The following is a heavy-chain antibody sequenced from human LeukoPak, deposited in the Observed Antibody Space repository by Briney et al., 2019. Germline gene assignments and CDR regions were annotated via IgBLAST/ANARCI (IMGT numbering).Heavy chain of an antibody. Sequence: PSETLSLTCTVSGGSISSSSYYWGWIRQPPGKGLEWIGSIYYSGSTYYNPSLKSRVTISVDTSKNQFSLKLSSVTAADTAVYYCARVRYGSGLEIDYWGQGTLVTVSS. J-gene: IGHJ4*02. D-gene: IGHD3-10*01. CDR1: GGSISSSSYY. V-gene: IGHV4-39*01. CDR3: ARVRYGSGLEIDY. CDR2: IYYSGST.